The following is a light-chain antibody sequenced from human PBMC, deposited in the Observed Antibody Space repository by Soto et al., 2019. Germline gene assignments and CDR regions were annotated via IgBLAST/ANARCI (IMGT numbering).Light chain of an antibody. Sequence: DIQLTQSPSFLSASVGDRVTITCRASQSISSYVNWYQQQPGRAPKLLIHDASSLESGVPSRFSGSGSGAYITLTISRLQAEDFADYYRQRYNKWWAFGQGTKVDIK. CDR3: QRYNKWWA. V-gene: IGKV1-39*02. CDR1: QSISSY. CDR2: DAS. J-gene: IGKJ1*01.